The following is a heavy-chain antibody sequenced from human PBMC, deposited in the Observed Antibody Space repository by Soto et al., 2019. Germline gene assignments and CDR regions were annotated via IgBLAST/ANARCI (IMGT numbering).Heavy chain of an antibody. CDR3: AHTYETSWRNFGY. CDR2: IYWDNDK. Sequence: QITLKESGPTLVKPTQTLTLTCTFSGFSLRTSGVGVGWIRQPPGKALEWLALIYWDNDKRYSPALRSRFTITKDTSTNQLVLTVVNVDPVNTATYYCAHTYETSWRNFGYWAQGILVTVSS. J-gene: IGHJ4*02. D-gene: IGHD3-22*01. V-gene: IGHV2-5*02. CDR1: GFSLRTSGVG.